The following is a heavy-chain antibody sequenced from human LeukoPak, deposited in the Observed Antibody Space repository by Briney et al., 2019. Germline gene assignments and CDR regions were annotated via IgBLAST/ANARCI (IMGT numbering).Heavy chain of an antibody. Sequence: SETLSLTCAVSGVSFNDYYWSWVRQTPGKGMEWIGEINHSGYTNDSPSLKSRVTLSIDTSRQQFSLNVRSVTVADTGIYYCTRMTTGHDYWGQGTLGTVSS. CDR2: INHSGYT. CDR1: GVSFNDYY. V-gene: IGHV4-34*01. D-gene: IGHD4-17*01. J-gene: IGHJ4*02. CDR3: TRMTTGHDY.